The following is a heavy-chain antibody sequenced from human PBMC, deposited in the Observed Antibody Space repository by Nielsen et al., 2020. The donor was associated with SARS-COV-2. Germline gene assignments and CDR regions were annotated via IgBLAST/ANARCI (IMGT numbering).Heavy chain of an antibody. J-gene: IGHJ6*02. V-gene: IGHV3-33*01. CDR3: ARGGGSSGYGMDV. D-gene: IGHD6-19*01. Sequence: GGSLRLSCAASGFTFSSYGMHWVRQAPGKGLEWVAVIWYDGSDKYYADSVKGRFTISRDNSKNTLYLQMNSLRAEDTAVYYCARGGGSSGYGMDVWGQGTTVTVSS. CDR1: GFTFSSYG. CDR2: IWYDGSDK.